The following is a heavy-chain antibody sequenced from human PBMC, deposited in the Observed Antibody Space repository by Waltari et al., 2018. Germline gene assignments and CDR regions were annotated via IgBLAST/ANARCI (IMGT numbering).Heavy chain of an antibody. J-gene: IGHJ4*02. CDR3: AREMVVATTIDY. CDR2: ISYDGSNK. V-gene: IGHV3-30*01. Sequence: QVQLVESGGGVVQPGRSLRLSCAASGFTFSNCAMPWVRQAPGKGLEWVAVISYDGSNKYYADSLKGRFTISRDNSKNTLYLRLNSLRTEDTAVYYCAREMVVATTIDYWGQGTLVTVSS. D-gene: IGHD2-15*01. CDR1: GFTFSNCA.